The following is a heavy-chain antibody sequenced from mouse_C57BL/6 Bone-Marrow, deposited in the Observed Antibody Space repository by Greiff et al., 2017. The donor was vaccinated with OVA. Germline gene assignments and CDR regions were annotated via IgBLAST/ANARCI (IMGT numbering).Heavy chain of an antibody. CDR2: SRNKANDYTT. Sequence: EVMLVESGGGLVQSGRSLRLSCATSGFTFSDFYMEWVRQAQGKGLEWIAASRNKANDYTTEYIASVKGQFIVSIDTSQSILYLQMNALRAEDTSMYYCARDAYYGSSYAMDYWGQGTSVTVSS. D-gene: IGHD1-1*01. CDR1: GFTFSDFY. V-gene: IGHV7-1*01. J-gene: IGHJ4*01. CDR3: ARDAYYGSSYAMDY.